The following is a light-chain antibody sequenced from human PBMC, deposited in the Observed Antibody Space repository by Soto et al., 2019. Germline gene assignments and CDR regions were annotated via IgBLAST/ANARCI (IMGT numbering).Light chain of an antibody. CDR2: EDN. V-gene: IGLV6-57*03. J-gene: IGLJ3*02. CDR3: QSYDTTNLV. Sequence: NFMLTQPHSVSESPGKTVTISCTRSSGSIASNYVQWYQQRPGSAPTTVIYEDNRRPSGVPDRFSGSIDSSSNAASLTISGLKTDDEADYYCQSYDTTNLVFGGGTKLTVL. CDR1: SGSIASNY.